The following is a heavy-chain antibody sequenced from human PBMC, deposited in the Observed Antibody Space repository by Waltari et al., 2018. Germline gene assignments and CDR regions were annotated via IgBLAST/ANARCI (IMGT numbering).Heavy chain of an antibody. CDR1: GGSISSGSYY. CDR3: ARADDSSGYYYDAFDI. J-gene: IGHJ3*02. CDR2: IYTSGST. Sequence: QVQLQESGPGLVKPSQTLSLTCTVSGGSISSGSYYWSWIRQPAGKGLEWIGRIYTSGSTNYNPSLKSRVTISVDTSKNQFSLKLSSVTAADTAVYYCARADDSSGYYYDAFDIWGQGTMVTVSS. D-gene: IGHD3-22*01. V-gene: IGHV4-61*02.